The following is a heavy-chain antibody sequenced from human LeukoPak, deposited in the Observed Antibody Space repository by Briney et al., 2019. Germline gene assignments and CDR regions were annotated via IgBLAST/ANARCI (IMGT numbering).Heavy chain of an antibody. D-gene: IGHD3-22*01. J-gene: IGHJ4*02. Sequence: GGSLRLSCAASGFTFSSYAMSWVRQAPGKGLEWVSAISGSGGSTYYADSVKGRFTISRDNSKNTLYLQMNSLRAEDTAVYYCAKDITYYYDSSGYSFDYWGQGTLVTVSS. V-gene: IGHV3-23*01. CDR1: GFTFSSYA. CDR3: AKDITYYYDSSGYSFDY. CDR2: ISGSGGST.